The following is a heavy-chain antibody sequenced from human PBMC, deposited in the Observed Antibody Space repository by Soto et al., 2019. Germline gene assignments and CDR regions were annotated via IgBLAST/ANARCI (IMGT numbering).Heavy chain of an antibody. CDR3: ARGPGGYSSSSSRAKRSGRYYYYYRDV. V-gene: IGHV4-34*01. Sequence: PSETLSLTCAVYGGSFSGYYWSWIRQPPGKGLEWIGEINHSGSTNYNPSLKSRVTISVDTSKNQFSLKLSSVTAADTAVYYCARGPGGYSSSSSRAKRSGRYYYYYRDVGGKGTRVTVSS. CDR2: INHSGST. CDR1: GGSFSGYY. D-gene: IGHD6-6*01. J-gene: IGHJ6*03.